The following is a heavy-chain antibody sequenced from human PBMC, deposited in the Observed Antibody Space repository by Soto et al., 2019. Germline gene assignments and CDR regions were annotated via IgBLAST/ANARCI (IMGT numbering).Heavy chain of an antibody. D-gene: IGHD4-17*01. Sequence: SETLSLTSSVSGASLISGEHYWSWIRQPPGKGLEWIGYIYYSGSTYYNPSLKSRVTISVDTSKNQFSLKLSSVTAADTAVYYCARRMTTVTYFDYWGQGTLVTVSS. CDR2: IYYSGST. CDR3: ARRMTTVTYFDY. J-gene: IGHJ4*02. V-gene: IGHV4-30-4*01. CDR1: GASLISGEHY.